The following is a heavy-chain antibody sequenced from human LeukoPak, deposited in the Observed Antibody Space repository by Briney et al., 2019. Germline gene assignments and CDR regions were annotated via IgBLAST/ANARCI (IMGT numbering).Heavy chain of an antibody. D-gene: IGHD3-10*01. V-gene: IGHV3-30*04. Sequence: GGSLRLSCAASGFTFSSYAMHWVRQAPGKGLEWVAIISFDGSNKYYADSVKGRFTISRDNSKNTLYLQMNSLRAEDTAVYYCAKDYSKTSYYGSGTYYRPNWFDPWGQGTLVTVSS. CDR2: ISFDGSNK. CDR3: AKDYSKTSYYGSGTYYRPNWFDP. CDR1: GFTFSSYA. J-gene: IGHJ5*02.